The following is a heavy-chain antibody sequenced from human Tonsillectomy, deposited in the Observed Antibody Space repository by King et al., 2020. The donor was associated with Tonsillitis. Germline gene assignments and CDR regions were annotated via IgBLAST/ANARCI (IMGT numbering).Heavy chain of an antibody. Sequence: QVQLVESGGGVVQPGGSLRLSCAASGFTFSSYGMHWVRQAPGKGLEWVTFIRYDGSYKYYADSVKGRFTISRDNSKNTLYLQMNSLRAEDTAVYYCAKDIWPVVAASYYGMDVWGQGTTVTVSS. D-gene: IGHD2-15*01. V-gene: IGHV3-30*02. CDR2: IRYDGSYK. CDR1: GFTFSSYG. CDR3: AKDIWPVVAASYYGMDV. J-gene: IGHJ6*02.